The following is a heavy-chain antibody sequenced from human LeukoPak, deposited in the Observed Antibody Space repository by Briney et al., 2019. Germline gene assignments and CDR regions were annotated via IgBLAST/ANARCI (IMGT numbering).Heavy chain of an antibody. D-gene: IGHD2-15*01. Sequence: GASVKVSCKASGFTFTSSAVQWVRQARGQRLEWIGWIVVGSGNTNYVQKFQERVTITRDMSTSTAYMELSSLRSEDTAVYYCAAPFQRLDSPFGDYGMDVWGQGTTVTVSS. CDR1: GFTFTSSA. J-gene: IGHJ6*02. CDR3: AAPFQRLDSPFGDYGMDV. CDR2: IVVGSGNT. V-gene: IGHV1-58*01.